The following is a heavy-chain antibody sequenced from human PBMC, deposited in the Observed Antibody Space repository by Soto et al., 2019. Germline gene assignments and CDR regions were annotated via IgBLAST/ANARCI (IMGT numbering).Heavy chain of an antibody. CDR1: GFSFGDSA. D-gene: IGHD3-3*02. CDR3: AVTDLPFRPLTEPTENGMDV. V-gene: IGHV1-58*01. J-gene: IGHJ6*02. CDR2: IVVVNGNT. Sequence: LVQSGPEAREPGTSVTVSCRASGFSFGDSAVQWVRQGRGQRLEWIGWIVVVNGNTNYAQKFEGRVTLTRDASTSTSHMELTSLSSEDTAVYFCAVTDLPFRPLTEPTENGMDVWGQGTTVTVSS.